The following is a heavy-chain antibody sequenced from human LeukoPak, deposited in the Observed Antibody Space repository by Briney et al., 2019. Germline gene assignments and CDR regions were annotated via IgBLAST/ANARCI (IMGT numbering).Heavy chain of an antibody. CDR3: ARNVWDDFWSGYDY. J-gene: IGHJ4*02. V-gene: IGHV1-69*05. CDR2: IIPIFGTA. Sequence: SVKVSCEASGGTFSSYAISWVRQAPGQGLEWMGGIIPIFGTANYAQKLQGRVTITTDESTSTAYMELSSLRSEDTAVYYCARNVWDDFWSGYDYWGQGTLVTVSS. CDR1: GGTFSSYA. D-gene: IGHD3-3*01.